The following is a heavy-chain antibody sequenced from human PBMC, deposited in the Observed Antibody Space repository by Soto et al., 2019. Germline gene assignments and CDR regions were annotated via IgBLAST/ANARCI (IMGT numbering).Heavy chain of an antibody. V-gene: IGHV4-39*01. J-gene: IGHJ4*02. D-gene: IGHD1-7*01. CDR1: GGSISKNNDY. CDR3: ARRQAGTWIDY. CDR2: VSYRGTT. Sequence: QLQLQESGPGLVKPSETLSLTCTVSGGSISKNNDYWVWIRQPPGKGLDWIGSVSYRGTTYYNPSLNSRVTISVDTSKNKFSLELSSVTAADTAVYLCARRQAGTWIDYWGKGTLVTVSS.